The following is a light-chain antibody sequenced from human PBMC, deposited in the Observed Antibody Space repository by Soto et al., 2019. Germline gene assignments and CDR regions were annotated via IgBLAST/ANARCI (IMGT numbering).Light chain of an antibody. CDR3: AAWDDSLSGSYVV. Sequence: QSVLTQPPSASGTPGQRVTISCSGSSSNIGSNYVYWYQQLPGTAPKLLIYRNNQRPSGVPDRFSGSKSGTSASLAISGLRSEDDADYYCAAWDDSLSGSYVVFGGGTKLTVL. V-gene: IGLV1-47*01. CDR2: RNN. CDR1: SSNIGSNY. J-gene: IGLJ2*01.